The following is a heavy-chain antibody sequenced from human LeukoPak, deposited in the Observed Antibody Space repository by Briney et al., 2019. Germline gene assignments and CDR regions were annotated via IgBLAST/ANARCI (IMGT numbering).Heavy chain of an antibody. Sequence: GGSLRLSCAASGFTFSDYYRSWIRQAPGKGLEWVSYICDSGRTIYYADSVKGRFTISRDNAKNSVYLQMNNLGAEDTAVYYCARDRLGDYDHSGYYDKWGQGNLVTVSS. CDR3: ARDRLGDYDHSGYYDK. V-gene: IGHV3-11*01. J-gene: IGHJ4*02. CDR1: GFTFSDYY. D-gene: IGHD3-22*01. CDR2: ICDSGRTI.